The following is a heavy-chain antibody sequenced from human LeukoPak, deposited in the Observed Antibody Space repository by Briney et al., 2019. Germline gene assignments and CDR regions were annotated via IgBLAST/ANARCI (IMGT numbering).Heavy chain of an antibody. Sequence: GGSLRLSCAASGFTFSSYAMSWVRQAPGKGLEWVSAISGSGGSTYYADSVKGQFTISRDNSKNTLYLQMNSLRAEDTAVYYCAKVAKDIVVVPAAYFDYWGQGTLVTVSS. D-gene: IGHD2-2*01. CDR3: AKVAKDIVVVPAAYFDY. CDR2: ISGSGGST. V-gene: IGHV3-23*01. CDR1: GFTFSSYA. J-gene: IGHJ4*02.